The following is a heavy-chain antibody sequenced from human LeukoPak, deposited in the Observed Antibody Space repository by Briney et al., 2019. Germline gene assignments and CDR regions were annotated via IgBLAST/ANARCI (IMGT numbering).Heavy chain of an antibody. CDR2: ISYDGSNK. V-gene: IGHV3-30-3*01. Sequence: GRSLRLSCAASGFTFSSYAMHWVRQAPGKGLEWVVVISYDGSNKYYADSVKGRFTISRDNSKNTLYLQMNSLRAEDTAVYYCARERITNKNWFDPWGQGTLVTVSS. J-gene: IGHJ5*02. CDR3: ARERITNKNWFDP. D-gene: IGHD3-3*01. CDR1: GFTFSSYA.